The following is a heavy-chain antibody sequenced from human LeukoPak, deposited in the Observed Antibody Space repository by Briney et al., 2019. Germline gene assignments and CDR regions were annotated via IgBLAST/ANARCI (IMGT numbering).Heavy chain of an antibody. CDR1: GFTFSSYG. CDR2: IRYDGSNE. CDR3: AKGVWGSYRYPYRYYYYMDV. J-gene: IGHJ6*03. V-gene: IGHV3-30*02. Sequence: GGSLRLSCAASGFTFSSYGMHWVRQAPGKGLEWVAFIRYDGSNEYYADSVKGRFTISRDNSKNTLYLQMNSLRAEDTAVYYCAKGVWGSYRYPYRYYYYMDVWGKGTTITVSS. D-gene: IGHD3-16*02.